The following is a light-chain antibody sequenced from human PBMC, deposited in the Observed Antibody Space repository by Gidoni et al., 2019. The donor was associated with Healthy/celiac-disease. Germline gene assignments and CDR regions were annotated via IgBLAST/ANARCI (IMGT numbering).Light chain of an antibody. CDR3: AAWDDSLNGWV. CDR1: RANIGSNT. J-gene: IGLJ3*02. V-gene: IGLV1-44*01. CDR2: SNN. Sequence: QSVLTRPPSASGTPGQRVTISCSGSRANIGSNTVTWYQQLPGTAPKLLIYSNNQRPSGVPARFSGSKSGTSASLAISGLQSEDEADYYCAAWDDSLNGWVFGGGTKLTVL.